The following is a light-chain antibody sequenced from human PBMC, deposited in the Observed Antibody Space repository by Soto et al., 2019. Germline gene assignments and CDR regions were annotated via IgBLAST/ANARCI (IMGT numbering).Light chain of an antibody. V-gene: IGKV1-5*03. CDR1: QSVNSW. J-gene: IGKJ1*01. CDR3: QQYSSFST. CDR2: KAS. Sequence: DIQMTQSPSTLSAFVGDRVTITCRASQSVNSWLAWYQQKPGRAPKLLISKASSLESGVPSRFSGSGFGTEFTLTISSLQPDDFATYYCQQYSSFSTFGQGTKVDIK.